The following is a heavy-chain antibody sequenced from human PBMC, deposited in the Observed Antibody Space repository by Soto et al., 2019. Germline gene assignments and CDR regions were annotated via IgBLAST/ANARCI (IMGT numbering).Heavy chain of an antibody. CDR3: ASNPRGYSGYDLPY. D-gene: IGHD5-12*01. CDR1: GGSISSSNW. J-gene: IGHJ4*02. V-gene: IGHV4-4*02. CDR2: IYHSGST. Sequence: SETLSLTCAVSGGSISSSNWWSWVRQPPGKGLEWIGEIYHSGSTNYNPSLKSRVTISVDKSKNQFSLKLSSVTAADTAVYYCASNPRGYSGYDLPYWGQGTLVTVSS.